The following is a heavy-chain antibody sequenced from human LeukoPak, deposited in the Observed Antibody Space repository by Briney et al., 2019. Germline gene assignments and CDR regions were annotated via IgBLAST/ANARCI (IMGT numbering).Heavy chain of an antibody. D-gene: IGHD5-18*01. CDR2: TNWNGART. J-gene: IGHJ4*02. CDR1: GFTFDDYG. CDR3: ARGAEVQLWSYYFDY. Sequence: TGGSLRLSCAASGFTFDDYGMSWVRQAPGKGLEWVSGTNWNGARTGYADSVKGRFIISRDNAKNSLYLQMNSLRAEDTALYYCARGAEVQLWSYYFDYWGQGILVTVSS. V-gene: IGHV3-20*04.